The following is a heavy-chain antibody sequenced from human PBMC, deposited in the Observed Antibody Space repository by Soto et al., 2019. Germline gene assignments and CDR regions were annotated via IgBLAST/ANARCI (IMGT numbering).Heavy chain of an antibody. V-gene: IGHV3-21*01. J-gene: IGHJ5*02. CDR2: ISSSSSYI. CDR1: GFTFSSYS. CDR3: ARDARSAEAVTRWLDP. Sequence: PAGSLRLSCAASGFTFSSYSMNWVRQAPGKGLEWVSSISSSSSYIYYADSVKGRFTISRDNAKNSLYLQMNSLRAEDTAVYYCARDARSAEAVTRWLDPCGQGTMVTVSP. D-gene: IGHD6-19*01.